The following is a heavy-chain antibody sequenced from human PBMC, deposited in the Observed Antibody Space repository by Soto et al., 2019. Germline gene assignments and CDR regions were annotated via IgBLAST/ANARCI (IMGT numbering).Heavy chain of an antibody. Sequence: WGTLSLSCTVSGGSMIAYYWNWIRQPPGKGLQWIGYTYYSGSTTYNPSLKSRVTISVDSSKNQFSLKLDSVTPADTAVYYCARVRGTSGKRYFDYWGPGTLVTVSS. D-gene: IGHD6-13*01. V-gene: IGHV4-59*01. CDR3: ARVRGTSGKRYFDY. CDR2: TYYSGST. CDR1: GGSMIAYY. J-gene: IGHJ4*02.